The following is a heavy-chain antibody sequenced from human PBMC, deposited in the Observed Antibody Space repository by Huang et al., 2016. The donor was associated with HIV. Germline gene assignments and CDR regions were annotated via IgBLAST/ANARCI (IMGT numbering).Heavy chain of an antibody. J-gene: IGHJ5*01. CDR2: INHIGKT. CDR1: GGSFSGYY. Sequence: QVQLRQWGAGLVKPSETLSLTCAVYGGSFSGYYWTWIRQSPGKGLEWIGEINHIGKTNYQPSLKSRVTLSKDTAKNQFSLQLTSMSAADTGVYFCAREKAADSAWYGVYYFDYWGEGALVTVTS. D-gene: IGHD6-19*01. V-gene: IGHV4-34*01. CDR3: AREKAADSAWYGVYYFDY.